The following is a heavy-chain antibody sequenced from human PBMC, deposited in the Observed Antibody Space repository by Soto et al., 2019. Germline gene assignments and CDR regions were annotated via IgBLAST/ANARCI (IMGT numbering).Heavy chain of an antibody. CDR1: GGTFSSYA. V-gene: IGHV1-69*13. CDR3: ARGRTYYDILTGPRGLVEGMDV. CDR2: IIPIFGTA. J-gene: IGHJ6*02. D-gene: IGHD3-9*01. Sequence: SVKVSCKASGGTFSSYAISWVRQAPGQGLEWMGGIIPIFGTANYAQKFQGRVTITADESTSTAYMELSSLRSEDTAVYYCARGRTYYDILTGPRGLVEGMDVWGQGTTVTSP.